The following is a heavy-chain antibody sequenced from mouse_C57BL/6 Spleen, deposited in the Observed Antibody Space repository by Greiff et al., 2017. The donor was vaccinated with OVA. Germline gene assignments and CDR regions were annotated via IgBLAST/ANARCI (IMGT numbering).Heavy chain of an antibody. CDR1: GYTFTDYN. CDR2: INPNNGGT. J-gene: IGHJ3*01. CDR3: ARETYYYGSSFAY. V-gene: IGHV1-22*01. D-gene: IGHD1-1*01. Sequence: VQLQQSGPELVKPGASVKMSCKASGYTFTDYNMHWVKQSHGKSLEWIGYINPNNGGTSYNQKFKGKATLTVNKSSSTAYMELRSLTSEDSAVYYCARETYYYGSSFAYWGQGTLVTVSA.